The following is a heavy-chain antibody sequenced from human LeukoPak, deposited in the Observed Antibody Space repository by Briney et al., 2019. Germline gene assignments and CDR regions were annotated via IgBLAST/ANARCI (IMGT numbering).Heavy chain of an antibody. CDR1: GFTFSSYA. Sequence: GGSLRLSCAASGFTFSSYAMSWVRQAPGKGLEWVSAISGSGGSTYYADSVKGRFTISRDNSKNTLCLQMNSLRAEDTAVYYCAKDNGGNQNWYFDLWGRGALVTVSS. CDR3: AKDNGGNQNWYFDL. J-gene: IGHJ2*01. D-gene: IGHD4-23*01. V-gene: IGHV3-23*01. CDR2: ISGSGGST.